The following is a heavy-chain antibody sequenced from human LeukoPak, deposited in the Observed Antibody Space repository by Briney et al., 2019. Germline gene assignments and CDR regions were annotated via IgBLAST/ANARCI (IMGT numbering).Heavy chain of an antibody. D-gene: IGHD3-22*01. Sequence: PGGSLRLSCAVSGFXFSSNVIHWVRLAPGKGLQWVAGISHDGNNKYYADSVKGRFAISRDNSKNALYLQMNSLRAEDTAVYYCARASTWVPGEDSSGYYYPYAFDLWGQGTMVTVTS. CDR3: ARASTWVPGEDSSGYYYPYAFDL. CDR2: ISHDGNNK. CDR1: GFXFSSNV. V-gene: IGHV3-30*09. J-gene: IGHJ3*01.